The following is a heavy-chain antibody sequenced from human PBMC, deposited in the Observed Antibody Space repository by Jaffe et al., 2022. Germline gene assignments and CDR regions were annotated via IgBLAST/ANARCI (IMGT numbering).Heavy chain of an antibody. CDR2: ISYDDIVTQK. CDR1: GFTFRTYG. CDR3: AKDHGYCSGGSCYPHFLFDS. Sequence: QVQLVESGGGVVHPGRSLSLSCAASGFTFRTYGMHWVRQAPGKGLEWVAAISYDDIVTQKYYADSVKGRFTISRDNSRNTLSLQMNSLRPDDTAIYYCAKDHGYCSGGSCYPHFLFDSWGQGTLVTVSS. J-gene: IGHJ4*02. D-gene: IGHD2-15*01. V-gene: IGHV3-30*18.